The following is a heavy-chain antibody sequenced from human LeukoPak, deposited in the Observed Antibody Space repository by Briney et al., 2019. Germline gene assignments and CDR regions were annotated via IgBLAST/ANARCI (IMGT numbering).Heavy chain of an antibody. CDR2: INPSGGST. Sequence: ASVKVSCKASGYTFTSYYMHCVRQAPGQGLEWMGIINPSGGSTRYAQKFQGRVTMTRDMSTSTVDMELSSLRSEDTAVYYCARSDHFEVAAKRDWYFDLWGRGTLVTVSS. CDR1: GYTFTSYY. D-gene: IGHD2-15*01. CDR3: ARSDHFEVAAKRDWYFDL. V-gene: IGHV1-46*01. J-gene: IGHJ2*01.